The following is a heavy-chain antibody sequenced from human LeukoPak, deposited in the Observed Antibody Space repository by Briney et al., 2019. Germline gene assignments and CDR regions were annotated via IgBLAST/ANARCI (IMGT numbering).Heavy chain of an antibody. CDR1: GFTFDDYA. J-gene: IGHJ3*02. Sequence: GGSLRLSCAASGFTFDDYAMHWVRQAPGKGLEWVSGISWNSGSIGYADSVKGRFTISRDNAKNSLYLQMNSLRAEDTALYYCAKGGGYCSSTSCYPHAFDIWGQGTMVTVSS. CDR2: ISWNSGSI. V-gene: IGHV3-9*01. CDR3: AKGGGYCSSTSCYPHAFDI. D-gene: IGHD2-2*03.